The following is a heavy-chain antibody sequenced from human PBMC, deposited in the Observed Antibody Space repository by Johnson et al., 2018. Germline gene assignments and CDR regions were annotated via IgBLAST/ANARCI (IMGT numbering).Heavy chain of an antibody. CDR2: ISWNSGSI. Sequence: VQLVQSGGALVQPGRSLRLSCAASGFTFDDYAMHWVRQAPGKGLEWVPGISWNSGSIVYADSVKGRFTISRDNAKNSLYLQMNSLRPWETAFYYCAKGLWFGELSLDDAFEIWGQGTMVTVSS. CDR1: GFTFDDYA. D-gene: IGHD3-10*01. V-gene: IGHV3-9*01. CDR3: AKGLWFGELSLDDAFEI. J-gene: IGHJ3*02.